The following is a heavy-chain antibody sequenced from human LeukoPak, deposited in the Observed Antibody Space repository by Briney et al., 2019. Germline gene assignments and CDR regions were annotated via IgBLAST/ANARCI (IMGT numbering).Heavy chain of an antibody. CDR2: IKQDGSEK. Sequence: TGGSLRLSCAASGFTFSSYWMSWVRQAPGKGLEWVANIKQDGSEKYYVDSVKGRFTISRDNAKNSLYLQMNSLRAEDTAVYYCARASGELLPEDYWFDYWGQGTLVTVSS. D-gene: IGHD1-26*01. V-gene: IGHV3-7*01. J-gene: IGHJ4*02. CDR1: GFTFSSYW. CDR3: ARASGELLPEDYWFDY.